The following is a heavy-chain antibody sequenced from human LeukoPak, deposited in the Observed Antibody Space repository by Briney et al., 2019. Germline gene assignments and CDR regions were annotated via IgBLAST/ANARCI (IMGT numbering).Heavy chain of an antibody. D-gene: IGHD6-13*01. CDR2: IWYDASNK. CDR1: GFTFSSFG. Sequence: PGRSLTLSCAASGFTFSSFGMHWVRQAPGKGLEWVAVIWYDASNKYYADSVKGRFTISRDNSKNTPYLQMNSLRDDDTAVYYCVRGVGVSRFNYLDSWGQGTLVIVSS. J-gene: IGHJ4*02. V-gene: IGHV3-33*01. CDR3: VRGVGVSRFNYLDS.